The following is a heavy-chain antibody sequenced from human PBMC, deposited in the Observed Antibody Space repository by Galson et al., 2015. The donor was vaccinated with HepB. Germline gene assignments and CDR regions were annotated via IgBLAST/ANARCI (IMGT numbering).Heavy chain of an antibody. CDR2: INAGNGNT. CDR1: GYTFTSYA. Sequence: SVKVSCKASGYTFTSYAMHWVRQAPGQRLEWMGWINAGNGNTKYSQKFQGRVTITRDTSASTAYMELSSVTAADTAVYYCARGYASGSYTDYFDYWGQGTLVTVSS. J-gene: IGHJ4*02. V-gene: IGHV1-3*01. CDR3: ARGYASGSYTDYFDY. D-gene: IGHD3-10*01.